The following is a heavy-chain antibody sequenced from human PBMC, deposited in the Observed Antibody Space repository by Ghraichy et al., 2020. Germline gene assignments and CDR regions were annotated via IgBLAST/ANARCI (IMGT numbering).Heavy chain of an antibody. D-gene: IGHD3-10*01. CDR3: AKDMSYYGSGSLFP. V-gene: IGHV3-43D*04. Sequence: GESLRLSCAASGFTFDDYAMHWVRQAPGKGLEWVSLISWDGGSTYYADSVKGRFTISRDNSKNSLYLQMNSLRAEDTALYYCAKDMSYYGSGSLFPWGQGTLVTVSS. J-gene: IGHJ5*02. CDR1: GFTFDDYA. CDR2: ISWDGGST.